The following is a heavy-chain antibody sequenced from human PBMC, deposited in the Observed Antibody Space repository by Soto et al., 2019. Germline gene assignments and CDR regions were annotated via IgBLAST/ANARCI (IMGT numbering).Heavy chain of an antibody. J-gene: IGHJ4*02. V-gene: IGHV3-48*01. CDR2: VSSSGSSK. CDR1: GFTFSTYS. D-gene: IGHD2-2*01. CDR3: ARMSSSISPGC. Sequence: PVGFLRLSCAASGFTFSTYSMNWVRQAPGKGLEWVSYVSSSGSSKYYAASVKGRFTISRDNAKDSLYLQMDNLRAEDTAVYYCARMSSSISPGCWGQGTLVTVSS.